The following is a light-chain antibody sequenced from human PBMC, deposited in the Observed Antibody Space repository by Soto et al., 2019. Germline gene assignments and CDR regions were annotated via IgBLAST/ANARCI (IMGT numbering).Light chain of an antibody. Sequence: DIQMTQSPSSVSASVGDGVTITCRASQGIGNWLAWYQQRPGKAPQLLIYAASTLHTGVSSRFSGSGFGTEFSLTISSLQPEDFATHFCQRVTSLPFTFGPGTKLNI. CDR3: QRVTSLPFT. J-gene: IGKJ3*01. V-gene: IGKV1D-12*01. CDR1: QGIGNW. CDR2: AAS.